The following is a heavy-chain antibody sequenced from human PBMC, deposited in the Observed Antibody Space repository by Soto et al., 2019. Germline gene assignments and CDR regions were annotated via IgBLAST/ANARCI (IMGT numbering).Heavy chain of an antibody. CDR2: VSGSSSYI. D-gene: IGHD3-9*01. CDR1: GFTFSTYA. J-gene: IGHJ6*02. V-gene: IGHV3-21*01. Sequence: PGGSLRLSCAASGFTFSTYAMAWVRQAPGKGLEWVSCVSGSSSYIYYADSVKGRFTISRDNAKNSLYLHMNSLRAEDTAVYYCARLTGNYDILTGYYHYYYYGMDVWGQGTTVTVSS. CDR3: ARLTGNYDILTGYYHYYYYGMDV.